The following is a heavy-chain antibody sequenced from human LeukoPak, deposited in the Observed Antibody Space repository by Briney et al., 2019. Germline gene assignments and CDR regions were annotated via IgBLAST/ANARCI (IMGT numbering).Heavy chain of an antibody. V-gene: IGHV3-23*01. CDR2: ISNSGGST. J-gene: IGHJ4*02. CDR3: AKDAKTTVVTCLDY. CDR1: GFGFSSYA. D-gene: IGHD4-23*01. Sequence: GGSLRLSCATSGFGFSSYAMSWVRQAPGEGLEWVSGISNSGGSTYYADSVKGRFTISRDNSKNALYLQMNSLRADDTAVYYCAKDAKTTVVTCLDYWGQGTLVTVSS.